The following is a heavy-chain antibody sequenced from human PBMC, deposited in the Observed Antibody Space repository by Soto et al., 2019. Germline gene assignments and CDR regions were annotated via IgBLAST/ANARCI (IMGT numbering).Heavy chain of an antibody. Sequence: QVQLVQSGAEVKKPGASVKVSCKTSGYTFTNFGISWVRQAPGQGLGWMGWFSAFNGNTNYAQKFQGRVTMTTDTATSTAYMEVRSLRSDDTAVNYCARGRTPIDYWCQGTLVTVSS. CDR2: FSAFNGNT. CDR3: ARGRTPIDY. V-gene: IGHV1-18*01. CDR1: GYTFTNFG. D-gene: IGHD2-15*01. J-gene: IGHJ4*02.